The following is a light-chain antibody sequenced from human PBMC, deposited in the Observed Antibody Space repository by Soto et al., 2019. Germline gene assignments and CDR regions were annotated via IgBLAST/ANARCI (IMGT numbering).Light chain of an antibody. V-gene: IGKV3-11*01. Sequence: EIVLTQSPATLSLSPGERATLSCRASQSISTYLAWYQQKPGQPPRLLIYDASHRATGIPARFGGSGSGTDFTHTISNLEPEDFAVYYCHQRSSWPLTFGGGTKVDIK. CDR1: QSISTY. CDR3: HQRSSWPLT. J-gene: IGKJ4*01. CDR2: DAS.